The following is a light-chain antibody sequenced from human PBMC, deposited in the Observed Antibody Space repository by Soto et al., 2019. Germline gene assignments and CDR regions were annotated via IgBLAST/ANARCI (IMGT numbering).Light chain of an antibody. Sequence: DIQMPQSPSSVSASVGDRVTITFRASQDIRSWLACYQQKPGKAPNLLIYAASTLRSGVPSRFSGSGSGTDFTLTISSLQAEDFAVYYCQQANTFPTFGQGTKVDNK. J-gene: IGKJ1*01. CDR2: AAS. V-gene: IGKV1-12*01. CDR3: QQANTFPT. CDR1: QDIRSW.